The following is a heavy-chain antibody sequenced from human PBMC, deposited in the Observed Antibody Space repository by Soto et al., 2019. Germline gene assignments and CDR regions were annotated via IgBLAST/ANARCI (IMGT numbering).Heavy chain of an antibody. V-gene: IGHV4-30-2*01. CDR2: ISHSGST. CDR1: GGSISSGGYS. Sequence: PSETLSLTCAVSGGSISSGGYSWSWIRQPPGKGLEWIGYISHSGSTNYNPSLKSRVTISVDTSKNQFSLKLSSVTAADTAVYFCARQGLISDSGYEYYYYYGMDVWGQGTTVTVSS. D-gene: IGHD5-12*01. J-gene: IGHJ6*02. CDR3: ARQGLISDSGYEYYYYYGMDV.